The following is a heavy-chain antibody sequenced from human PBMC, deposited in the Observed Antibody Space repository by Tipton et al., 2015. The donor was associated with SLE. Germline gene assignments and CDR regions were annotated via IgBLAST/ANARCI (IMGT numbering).Heavy chain of an antibody. D-gene: IGHD4-23*01. Sequence: TLSLTCTVSGGSISSGSYPWSWIRKPAGKGLEWIGYIYTSGSTNYNPSLKSRVTMSVDTSKNQFSLELTSVTAADTAVYFCARDLDGGNSGPFFDFWGQGTLVTVSS. CDR1: GGSISSGSYP. J-gene: IGHJ4*02. CDR3: ARDLDGGNSGPFFDF. V-gene: IGHV4-61*09. CDR2: IYTSGST.